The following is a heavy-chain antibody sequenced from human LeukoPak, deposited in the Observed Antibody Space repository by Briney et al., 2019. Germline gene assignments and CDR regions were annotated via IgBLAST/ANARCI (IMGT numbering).Heavy chain of an antibody. CDR1: GFTFSSYS. J-gene: IGHJ4*02. Sequence: PGGSLRLSCAASGFTFSSYSMNWVRQAPGKGLEWVAFIRYDGSNKYYADSVKGRFTISRDNSKNTLYLQMNSLRAEDTAVYYCAKWQYSGYDRGKDDYWGQGTLVTVSS. CDR2: IRYDGSNK. V-gene: IGHV3-30*02. CDR3: AKWQYSGYDRGKDDY. D-gene: IGHD5-12*01.